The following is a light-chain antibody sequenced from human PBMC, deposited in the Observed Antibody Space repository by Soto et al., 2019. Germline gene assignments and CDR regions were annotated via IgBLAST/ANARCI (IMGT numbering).Light chain of an antibody. J-gene: IGKJ1*01. Sequence: EIVMTQSPATLSLSPWERATLACRASQSVGKYLVWYQQKPGQAPRLLIYDASNRATGIPARFSGSGSGTEFTLTISSLEPEDLAVYYCQQRGNRPPWTFGQGNKGEIK. CDR1: QSVGKY. V-gene: IGKV3-11*01. CDR3: QQRGNRPPWT. CDR2: DAS.